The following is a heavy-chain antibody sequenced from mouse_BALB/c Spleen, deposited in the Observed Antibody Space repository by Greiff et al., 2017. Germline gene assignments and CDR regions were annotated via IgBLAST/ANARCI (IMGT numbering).Heavy chain of an antibody. Sequence: EVMLVESGGGLVQPGGSLKLSCAASGFTFSSYTMSWVRQTPEKRLEWVAYISNGGGSTYYPDTVKGRFTISRDNAKNTLYLQMSSLKSEDTAMYYCARKGDYGNYFAYWGQGTLVTVSA. V-gene: IGHV5-12-2*01. J-gene: IGHJ3*01. D-gene: IGHD2-1*01. CDR3: ARKGDYGNYFAY. CDR1: GFTFSSYT. CDR2: ISNGGGST.